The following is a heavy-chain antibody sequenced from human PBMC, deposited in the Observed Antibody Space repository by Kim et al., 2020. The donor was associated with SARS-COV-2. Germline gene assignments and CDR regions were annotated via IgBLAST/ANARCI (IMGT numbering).Heavy chain of an antibody. J-gene: IGHJ3*02. CDR2: IYPGDDDT. V-gene: IGHV5-51*01. CDR3: ARTLSHYDFWSAYYKADGFDI. CDR1: GYSFSDYW. D-gene: IGHD3-3*01. Sequence: GESLKISCKGYGYSFSDYWIGWVRQMPGSGLEWIGIIYPGDDDTRYIPSFQGQVTISADTSISTAYLQWSSLKASDTAMYYCARTLSHYDFWSAYYKADGFDIWGQGTMVTVSS.